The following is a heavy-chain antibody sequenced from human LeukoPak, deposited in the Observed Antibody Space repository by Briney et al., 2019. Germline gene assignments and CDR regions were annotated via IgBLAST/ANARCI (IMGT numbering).Heavy chain of an antibody. J-gene: IGHJ4*02. CDR2: INPNSGGT. D-gene: IGHD2-15*01. CDR1: GYTLTGYY. CDR3: AREHCSGGSCYHDY. V-gene: IGHV1-2*02. Sequence: ASVKVSCKASGYTLTGYYMHWVRQAPGQGLEWMGWINPNSGGTNYAQKFQGRVTMTRDTSISTAYMELSRLRSHDTAVYYCAREHCSGGSCYHDYWGQGTLVTVSS.